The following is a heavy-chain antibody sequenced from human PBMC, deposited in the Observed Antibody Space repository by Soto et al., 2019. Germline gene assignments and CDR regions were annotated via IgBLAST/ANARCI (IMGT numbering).Heavy chain of an antibody. CDR3: AIETQLGAHGPPWY. CDR2: IIPILGTA. Sequence: QVQLVQSGAEVKKPGSSVKVSCKASGGTFSSYAISWVRQAPGQGLEWMGGIIPILGTANYAQKCQGRVTITADECTSKAYMELSSLRSEDTAVYYCAIETQLGAHGPPWYWGQGTLVTVSS. D-gene: IGHD1-26*01. J-gene: IGHJ4*02. V-gene: IGHV1-69*01. CDR1: GGTFSSYA.